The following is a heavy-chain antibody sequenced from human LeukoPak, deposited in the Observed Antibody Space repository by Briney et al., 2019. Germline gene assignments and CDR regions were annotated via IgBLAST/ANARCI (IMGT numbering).Heavy chain of an antibody. Sequence: GGSLSLSCVASGFTFSSYAMHWVRQAPGKGLEWVAVISKDGSNKYYADSVKGRFAISRDNSKNTLYLQMNSLRAEDTAVYYCARSSEGAFDIWGQGTMVTVSS. CDR1: GFTFSSYA. D-gene: IGHD6-6*01. CDR3: ARSSEGAFDI. CDR2: ISKDGSNK. J-gene: IGHJ3*02. V-gene: IGHV3-30*09.